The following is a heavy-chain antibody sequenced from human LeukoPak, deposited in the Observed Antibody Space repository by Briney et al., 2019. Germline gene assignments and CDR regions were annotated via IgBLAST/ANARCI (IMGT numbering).Heavy chain of an antibody. V-gene: IGHV4-34*01. CDR1: GGSFSGYY. Sequence: SETLSLTCAVYGGSFSGYYWSWIRQPPGKGLEWIGEINHSGSTNYNPSLKSRVTISVDTSKNQFSLKLSSVTAADTAVYYCARAAAGYDYWGQGTLVTVSS. D-gene: IGHD6-13*01. CDR3: ARAAAGYDY. J-gene: IGHJ4*02. CDR2: INHSGST.